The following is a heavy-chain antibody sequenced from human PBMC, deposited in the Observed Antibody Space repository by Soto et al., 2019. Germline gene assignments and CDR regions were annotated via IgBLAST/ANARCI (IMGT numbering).Heavy chain of an antibody. Sequence: QPGGSLRLSCVGSGFIFSNTGMHWVRQTPGKGLEWVAFMSYDGSDTFYADSVKSRFTISRDNSKNTLFLHMSNLRAEDTAMYYCAIVRVADSALDHWGQGTLVTVSS. CDR1: GFIFSNTG. J-gene: IGHJ4*02. CDR2: MSYDGSDT. D-gene: IGHD3-10*02. V-gene: IGHV3-30*02. CDR3: AIVRVADSALDH.